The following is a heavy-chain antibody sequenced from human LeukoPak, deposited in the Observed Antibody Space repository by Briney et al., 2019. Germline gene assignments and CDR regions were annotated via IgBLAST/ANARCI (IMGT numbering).Heavy chain of an antibody. CDR2: ISGSGVST. D-gene: IGHD2-15*01. CDR1: GFRFSSYA. Sequence: GGSLRLSCAASGFRFSSYAMSWVRQAPGKGLEWVSAISGSGVSTYYADSVKGRFTISRDNSKNTLYLQMNSLRADDTAIYYCAKMDQVGYCSGGRCYEDHWGQGTLVTVSS. CDR3: AKMDQVGYCSGGRCYEDH. V-gene: IGHV3-23*01. J-gene: IGHJ4*02.